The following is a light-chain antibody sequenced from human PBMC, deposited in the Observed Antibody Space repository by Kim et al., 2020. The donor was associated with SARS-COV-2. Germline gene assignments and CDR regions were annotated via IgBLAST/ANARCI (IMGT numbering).Light chain of an antibody. V-gene: IGLV2-14*03. Sequence: GQPLTISCTGTSCDVGGYSDFSCYQQHPGTAPTLMTYDVSNRPAGVSHRFAGSKSGYTASLTISRLPAEDAADYYGTSYTSSSTVVFGGGTQLTVL. CDR2: DVS. CDR1: SCDVGGYSD. J-gene: IGLJ2*01. CDR3: TSYTSSSTVV.